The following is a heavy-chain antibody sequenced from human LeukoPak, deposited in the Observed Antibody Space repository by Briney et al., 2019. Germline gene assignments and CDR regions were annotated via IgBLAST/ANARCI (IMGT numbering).Heavy chain of an antibody. CDR3: ARSPGAPGYYYGSYFDY. CDR2: ISSSSSYI. J-gene: IGHJ4*02. Sequence: GGSLRLSCAASGFTFSSYSMNWVRQAPGKGLEWVSSISSSSSYIYYADSVKGRFTISRDNAKNSLYLQMNSLRAEDTAVYYCARSPGAPGYYYGSYFDYWGQGMLVTVSS. D-gene: IGHD3-16*01. V-gene: IGHV3-21*01. CDR1: GFTFSSYS.